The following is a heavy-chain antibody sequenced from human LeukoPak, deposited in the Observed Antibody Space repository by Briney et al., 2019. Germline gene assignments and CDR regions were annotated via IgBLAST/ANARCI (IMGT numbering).Heavy chain of an antibody. CDR2: ISAYNGNT. J-gene: IGHJ4*02. Sequence: ASVKVSCKASGYTFTSYGISWVRQAPGQGLEWMGWISAYNGNTNYAQKLQGRVTMTTDTSTSTAYMELRSLRSDDTAVYYCARSTSIAAAGPFDYWGQGTLVTVSS. V-gene: IGHV1-18*01. D-gene: IGHD6-13*01. CDR1: GYTFTSYG. CDR3: ARSTSIAAAGPFDY.